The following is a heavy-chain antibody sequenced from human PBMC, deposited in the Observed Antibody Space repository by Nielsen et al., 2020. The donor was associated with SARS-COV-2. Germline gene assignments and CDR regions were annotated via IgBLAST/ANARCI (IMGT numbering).Heavy chain of an antibody. CDR1: GFTFSSYS. V-gene: IGHV3-48*04. D-gene: IGHD6-19*01. CDR3: ASGAVAGLYYYYGMDV. J-gene: IGHJ6*02. Sequence: GGSLRLSCAASGFTFSSYSMNWVRQAPGKGLEWVSYISSSSSTIYYADSVKGRFTISRDNAKNSLYLQMNSLRAEDTAVYYCASGAVAGLYYYYGMDVWGQGTTVTVSS. CDR2: ISSSSSTI.